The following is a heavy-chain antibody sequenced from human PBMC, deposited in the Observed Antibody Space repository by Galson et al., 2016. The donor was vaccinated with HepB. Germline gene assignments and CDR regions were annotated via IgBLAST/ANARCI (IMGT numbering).Heavy chain of an antibody. CDR3: ARRGDSSEYYYYAMDV. V-gene: IGHV5-51*01. J-gene: IGHJ6*02. CDR2: IYPGNSET. D-gene: IGHD3-16*01. CDR1: GYSFTEYW. Sequence: QSGAEVKKPGESLRISCKGSGYSFTEYWIGWVRQMPGRGLEWMGIIYPGNSETRYSLSFEGQVTISADKSNSTAYLQWSSLKATDGAIDYCARRGDSSEYYYYAMDVWGQATTVTVSS.